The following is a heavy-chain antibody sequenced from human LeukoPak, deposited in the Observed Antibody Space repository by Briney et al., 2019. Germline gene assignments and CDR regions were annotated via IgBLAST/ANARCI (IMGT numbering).Heavy chain of an antibody. D-gene: IGHD4/OR15-4a*01. CDR3: AKGPNYGEGSYYYYNVDA. CDR1: GYTFTGYY. Sequence: ASVKVSCKASGYTFTGYYMHWVRQAPGQGLEWMGWINPNSGGTNYAQKFQGRVTMSRDTSISTAYMELSRLRSDDTAVYYCAKGPNYGEGSYYYYNVDAWGKGTPVTVSS. V-gene: IGHV1-2*02. J-gene: IGHJ6*03. CDR2: INPNSGGT.